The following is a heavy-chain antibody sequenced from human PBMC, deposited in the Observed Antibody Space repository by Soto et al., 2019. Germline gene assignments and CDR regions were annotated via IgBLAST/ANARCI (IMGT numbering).Heavy chain of an antibody. D-gene: IGHD3-3*01. J-gene: IGHJ5*02. Sequence: SETLSLTCTVSGGSISSGDYYWSWIRQPPGKGLEWIGYIYYSGSTYYNPSLKSRVTISVDTSKNQFSLKLSSVTAADTAVYYCARERVLRFLEWLLSSNWFDPWGQGTLVTVSS. CDR1: GGSISSGDYY. CDR3: ARERVLRFLEWLLSSNWFDP. V-gene: IGHV4-30-4*01. CDR2: IYYSGST.